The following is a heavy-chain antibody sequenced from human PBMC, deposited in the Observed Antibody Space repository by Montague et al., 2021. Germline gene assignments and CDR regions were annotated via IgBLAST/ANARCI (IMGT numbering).Heavy chain of an antibody. CDR2: MYYSGST. Sequence: TLSLTCTVSGGSISSSSYYWGWIRQPQGKGLEWIGYMYYSGSTYYNPSLKSRVTISGDTSKNHFSLRLTSVTAADTAVYYCARGRLATGDFDYWGQGTLVTVSS. V-gene: IGHV4-31*03. CDR3: ARGRLATGDFDY. CDR1: GGSISSSSYY. J-gene: IGHJ4*02. D-gene: IGHD6-13*01.